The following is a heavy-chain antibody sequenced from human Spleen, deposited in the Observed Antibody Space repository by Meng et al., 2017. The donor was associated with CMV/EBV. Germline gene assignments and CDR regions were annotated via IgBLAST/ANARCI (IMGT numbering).Heavy chain of an antibody. D-gene: IGHD2-21*01. CDR1: GFTFSNYA. V-gene: IGHV3-30*04. Sequence: GESLKISCVASGFTFSNYAMHWVRQAPGKGLEWVAVISYDGSNKYYADSVKGRFTISRDNSKNTLYLQMNSLRAEDTAVYYCARDFRKGQHLPYLHGMDVWGQGTTVTVSS. CDR2: ISYDGSNK. J-gene: IGHJ6*02. CDR3: ARDFRKGQHLPYLHGMDV.